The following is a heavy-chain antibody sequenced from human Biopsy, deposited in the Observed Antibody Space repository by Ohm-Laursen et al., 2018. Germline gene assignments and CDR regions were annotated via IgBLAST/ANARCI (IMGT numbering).Heavy chain of an antibody. CDR1: GGSISSDW. V-gene: IGHV4-59*01. D-gene: IGHD5-12*01. CDR2: VYYSGTT. J-gene: IGHJ3*02. CDR3: AGRPWPNAFDI. Sequence: SETLSLTCPVSGGSISSDWWSWIRQTPGKGLEWIGYVYYSGTTTYNPSLRSRVTISVDTSMNQISLRLQSVTAADTAVYYCAGRPWPNAFDIWGQGTMVTVSS.